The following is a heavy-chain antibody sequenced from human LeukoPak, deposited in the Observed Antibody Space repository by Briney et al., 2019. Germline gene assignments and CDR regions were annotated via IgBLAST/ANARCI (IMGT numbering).Heavy chain of an antibody. CDR2: IYHSGST. J-gene: IGHJ4*02. V-gene: IGHV4-30-2*01. D-gene: IGHD3-16*01. CDR3: ARGGEGIVLGVDY. Sequence: PSQTLSLTCTVSGGSISSGGYYWSWIRQPPGKGLEWIGYIYHSGSTYYNPSLKSRVTISVDRSKNQFSLKLSSVTAADTAVYYCARGGEGIVLGVDYWGQGTLVTVSS. CDR1: GGSISSGGYY.